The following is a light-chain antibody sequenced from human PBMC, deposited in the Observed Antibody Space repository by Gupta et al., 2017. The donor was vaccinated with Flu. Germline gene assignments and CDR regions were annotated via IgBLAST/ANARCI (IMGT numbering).Light chain of an antibody. J-gene: IGKJ4*01. V-gene: IGKV1-5*03. CDR3: QQYETTRLT. CDR1: QSSSRW. CDR2: KAS. Sequence: PSTLSASLGERVSITCRASQSSSRWLAWYQQKPGKAPKLLIYKASYLESGVPSRFSGSGSGTEFTLTISSLQSEDFATYYCQQYETTRLTFGGGTQVKIE.